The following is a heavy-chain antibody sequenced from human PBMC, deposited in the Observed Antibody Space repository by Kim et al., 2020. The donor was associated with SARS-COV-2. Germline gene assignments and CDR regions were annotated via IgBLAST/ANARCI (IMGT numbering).Heavy chain of an antibody. Sequence: SETLSLTCTVSGGSISSSSYYWGWIRQPPGKGLEWIGSIYYSGSTYYNPSLKSRVTISVDTSKNQFSLKLSSVTAADTAVYYCAGYCSGGSCYSDDYWGQGTLVTVSS. V-gene: IGHV4-39*01. CDR2: IYYSGST. CDR1: GGSISSSSYY. J-gene: IGHJ4*02. D-gene: IGHD2-15*01. CDR3: AGYCSGGSCYSDDY.